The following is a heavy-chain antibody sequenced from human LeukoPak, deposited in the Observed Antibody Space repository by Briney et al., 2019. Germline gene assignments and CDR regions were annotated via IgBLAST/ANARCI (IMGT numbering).Heavy chain of an antibody. CDR3: ARDRLGDYGVAFDI. Sequence: PGGSLRLSCAASGFTFSTYAMHWVRQAPGKGLEWVGRTRNKANSYTKEYAGSVKGRFTISRDDSKNSLYLQMNSLKTEDTAVYYCARDRLGDYGVAFDIWGQGTMVTVSS. V-gene: IGHV3-72*01. J-gene: IGHJ3*02. CDR1: GFTFSTYA. D-gene: IGHD4-17*01. CDR2: TRNKANSYTK.